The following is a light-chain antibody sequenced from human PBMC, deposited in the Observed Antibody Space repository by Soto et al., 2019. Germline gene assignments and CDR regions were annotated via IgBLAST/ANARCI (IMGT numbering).Light chain of an antibody. V-gene: IGLV2-11*01. J-gene: IGLJ1*01. CDR2: DVT. CDR1: SSDVGSHKS. Sequence: QSVLTQPASVSGSPGQSITISCTGTSSDVGSHKSVSWYQQHPGKAPKLLIYDVTKRPSGVPDRFSGSKSGNTASLTISGLQTDDEADYYCCSYAGSYTHVFGTGTKVTV. CDR3: CSYAGSYTHV.